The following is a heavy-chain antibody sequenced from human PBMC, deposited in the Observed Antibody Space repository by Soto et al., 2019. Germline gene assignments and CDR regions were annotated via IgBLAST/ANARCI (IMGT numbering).Heavy chain of an antibody. CDR3: ARDNTVNYGMDV. J-gene: IGHJ6*02. V-gene: IGHV1-2*04. D-gene: IGHD4-17*01. Sequence: ASVKVSCKASGYTFTGYYMHWVRQAPGQGLEWMGWINPNSGGTNYAQKFQGWVTMTRDTSISTAYMELSRLRSDDTAVYYCARDNTVNYGMDVWGQGTTVTVSS. CDR2: INPNSGGT. CDR1: GYTFTGYY.